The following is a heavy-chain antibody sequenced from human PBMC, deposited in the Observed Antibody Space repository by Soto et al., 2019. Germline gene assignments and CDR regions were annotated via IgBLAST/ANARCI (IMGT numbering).Heavy chain of an antibody. CDR1: GFTFDDYA. J-gene: IGHJ6*02. D-gene: IGHD6-6*01. CDR2: ISWNSGSK. CDR3: AKAMSSSSYSYYGVDV. V-gene: IGHV3-9*01. Sequence: ESGGGLVQPGRSLRLSCAASGFTFDDYAMHWVRQAPGKGLEWVSGISWNSGSKGYADSVKGRFTISRDNAKNSLYLQMNSLRAEDTALYYCAKAMSSSSYSYYGVDVWGPGTTVTVSS.